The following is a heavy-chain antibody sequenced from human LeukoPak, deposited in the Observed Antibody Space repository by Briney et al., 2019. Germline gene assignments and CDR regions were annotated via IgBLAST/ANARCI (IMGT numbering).Heavy chain of an antibody. Sequence: GGSLRLSCAASGFTFSSYSMNWVRQAPGKGLDWVSYISGSSSTIYYADSVKGRFTISRDNAKNSLYLQMNSLRDEDTAVYYCARGGPTVTTWGLFDYWGQGTLVTVSS. CDR1: GFTFSSYS. CDR3: ARGGPTVTTWGLFDY. D-gene: IGHD4-17*01. CDR2: ISGSSSTI. J-gene: IGHJ4*02. V-gene: IGHV3-48*02.